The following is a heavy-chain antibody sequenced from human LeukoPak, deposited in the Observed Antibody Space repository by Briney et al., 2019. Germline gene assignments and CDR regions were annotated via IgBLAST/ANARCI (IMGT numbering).Heavy chain of an antibody. D-gene: IGHD3-22*01. CDR1: GGSFSGYY. V-gene: IGHV4-34*01. CDR2: INHSGST. CDR3: ARSSYYDSSGYYLEYAFDI. J-gene: IGHJ3*02. Sequence: SETLSLTCAVYGGSFSGYYWSWIRQPPGKGLEWIGEINHSGSTYYNPSLKSRVTISVDTSKNQFSLKLSSVTAADTAVYYCARSSYYDSSGYYLEYAFDIWGQGTMVTVSS.